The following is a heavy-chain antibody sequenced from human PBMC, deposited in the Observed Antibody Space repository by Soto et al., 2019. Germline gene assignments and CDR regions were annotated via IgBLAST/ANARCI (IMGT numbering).Heavy chain of an antibody. V-gene: IGHV1-69*02. CDR3: ASSYGSGYRAFDY. D-gene: IGHD3-10*01. CDR1: GDTFNFYA. Sequence: QVQLVQSGAEVKRPGSSVKVSCKASGDTFNFYAINWVRQAPGLGLEWMGRVNPIVSMSNYAQKFQGRVTMTAGKSTSTAYMELSSLRAEYTAIYYCASSYGSGYRAFDYWGQGALVTVSS. J-gene: IGHJ4*02. CDR2: VNPIVSMS.